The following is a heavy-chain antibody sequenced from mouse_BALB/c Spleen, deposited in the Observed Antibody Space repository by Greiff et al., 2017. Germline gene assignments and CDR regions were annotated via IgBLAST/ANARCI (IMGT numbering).Heavy chain of an antibody. CDR2: IWSGGST. J-gene: IGHJ1*01. CDR1: GFSLTSYG. Sequence: VKLMESGPGLVQPSQSLSITCTVSGFSLTSYGVHWVRQSPGKGLEWLGVIWSGGSTDYNAAFISRLSISKDNSKSQVFFKMNSLQADDTAIYYCARLPRGDYEEGRWYIDVWGAGTTVTVSS. CDR3: ARLPRGDYEEGRWYIDV. D-gene: IGHD2-4*01. V-gene: IGHV2-4-1*01.